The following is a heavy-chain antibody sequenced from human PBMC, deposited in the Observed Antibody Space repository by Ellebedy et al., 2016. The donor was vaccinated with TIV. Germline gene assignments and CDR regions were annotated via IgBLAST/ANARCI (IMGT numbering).Heavy chain of an antibody. J-gene: IGHJ4*02. CDR1: SHSISSGYD. Sequence: SETLSLTXIVSSHSISSGYDWLYNWGWIRQSPGKGLEWIGSGYHSGSTNYNPSLKSRITMSVDKSKNQFSLKVSSVTAADTAVYFCARGGHIAAATTSYFDSWGQGTLVTVSS. D-gene: IGHD6-13*01. CDR3: ARGGHIAAATTSYFDS. CDR2: GYHSGST. V-gene: IGHV4-38-2*02.